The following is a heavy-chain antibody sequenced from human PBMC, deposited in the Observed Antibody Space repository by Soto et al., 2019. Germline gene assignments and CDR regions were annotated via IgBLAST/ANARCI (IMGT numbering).Heavy chain of an antibody. CDR1: GGSISSSSYY. V-gene: IGHV4-39*01. CDR3: ASYSAVTTNWFDP. J-gene: IGHJ5*02. D-gene: IGHD4-17*01. Sequence: SETLSLTCTVSGGSISSSSYYWGWIRQPPGKGLEWIGSIYYSGSTYYNPSLKSRATISVDTSKNQFSLKLSSVTAADTAVYYCASYSAVTTNWFDPWGQGTLVTVSS. CDR2: IYYSGST.